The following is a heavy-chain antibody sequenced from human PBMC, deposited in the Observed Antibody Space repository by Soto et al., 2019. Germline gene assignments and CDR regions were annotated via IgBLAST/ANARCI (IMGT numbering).Heavy chain of an antibody. Sequence: QVQLVQSGAEAKKPGSSVKVSCKTSGGTFSSYTISWVRQAPGQGLEWMGGIVPLFRTTNYAQKFQGRVTITADTPTYTVYMEQSGLRSGDTAVYYCARGGYSSTWSNLLDRSGLDVWGQGTTVTVSS. J-gene: IGHJ6*02. CDR2: IVPLFRTT. CDR1: GGTFSSYT. V-gene: IGHV1-69*06. D-gene: IGHD6-13*01. CDR3: ARGGYSSTWSNLLDRSGLDV.